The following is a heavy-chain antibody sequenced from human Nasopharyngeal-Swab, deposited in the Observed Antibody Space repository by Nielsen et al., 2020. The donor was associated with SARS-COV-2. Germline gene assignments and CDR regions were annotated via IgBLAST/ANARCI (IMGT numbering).Heavy chain of an antibody. CDR3: SREGEPLSRHYTPQY. V-gene: IGHV1-18*01. Sequence: ASVKVSCKASGYRFTDYGISWVRQAPGQGLEWMGWISVYYGSTNYAQKLQGRVTFSTDTSTNTAYMELRSLRFDDTAVYYCSREGEPLSRHYTPQYWGQGTLVTVSS. CDR1: GYRFTDYG. D-gene: IGHD3-22*01. CDR2: ISVYYGST. J-gene: IGHJ4*02.